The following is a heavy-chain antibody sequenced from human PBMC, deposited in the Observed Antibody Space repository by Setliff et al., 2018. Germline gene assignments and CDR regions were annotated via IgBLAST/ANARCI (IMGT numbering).Heavy chain of an antibody. V-gene: IGHV3-33*08. D-gene: IGHD2-15*01. CDR2: IWHDGGNK. J-gene: IGHJ6*03. Sequence: PGGSLRLSCAASGFTFSNYRMHWVRQAAGKGLEWVAVIWHDGGNKYHADSAKGRFAISRDNSKNTLYMQMNSLRPEDTAVYYCARTCSGSGCSHYYYYYYMDVWGKGTTVTVSS. CDR1: GFTFSNYR. CDR3: ARTCSGSGCSHYYYYYYMDV.